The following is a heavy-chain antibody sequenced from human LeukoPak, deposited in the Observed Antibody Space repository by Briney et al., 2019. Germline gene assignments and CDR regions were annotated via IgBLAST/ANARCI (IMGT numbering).Heavy chain of an antibody. J-gene: IGHJ5*02. CDR3: ASGMVRGVRWFDP. CDR2: IYHSGST. V-gene: IGHV4-59*08. D-gene: IGHD3-10*01. CDR1: GGSFSSYY. Sequence: TSETLSLTCTVSGGSFSSYYWNWIRQPPGKGLEWIGSIYHSGSTYYNPSLKSRVTISVDTSKNQFSLKLSSVTAADTAVYYCASGMVRGVRWFDPWGQGTLVTVSS.